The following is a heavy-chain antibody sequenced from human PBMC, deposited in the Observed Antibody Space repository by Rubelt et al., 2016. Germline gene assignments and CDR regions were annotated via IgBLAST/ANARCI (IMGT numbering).Heavy chain of an antibody. CDR1: GYTFTSYG. D-gene: IGHD3-10*01. CDR3: ARDPLPVRGVIMAPTH. J-gene: IGHJ4*02. Sequence: QVQLVQSGAEVKKPGASVKVSCKASGYTFTSYGISWVRQAPGQGLEWMGWISAYNGNTNYAQKLEGRVHMTTDTSTSTAYMELRSRRSDDTAVYYCARDPLPVRGVIMAPTHWGQGTLVTVSS. CDR2: ISAYNGNT. V-gene: IGHV1-18*01.